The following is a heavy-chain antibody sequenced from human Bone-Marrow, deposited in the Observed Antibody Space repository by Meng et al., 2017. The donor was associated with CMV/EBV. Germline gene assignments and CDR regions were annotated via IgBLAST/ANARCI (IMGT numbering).Heavy chain of an antibody. CDR2: IYYSGST. J-gene: IGHJ6*02. CDR1: GGSIRSSSYY. Sequence: SETLSLTCSVSGGSIRSSSYYWGWIRQPQGKGLEWIGNIYYSGSTYYNPSLKSRVTISVDTSKNQFSLKLTSVTAADTAVYYCAREKEGITIFGVVIATYGMDVWGQGTTVTVSS. V-gene: IGHV4-39*07. CDR3: AREKEGITIFGVVIATYGMDV. D-gene: IGHD3-3*01.